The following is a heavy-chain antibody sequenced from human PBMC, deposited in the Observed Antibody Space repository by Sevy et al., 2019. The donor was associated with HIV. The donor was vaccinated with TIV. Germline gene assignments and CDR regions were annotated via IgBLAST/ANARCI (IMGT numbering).Heavy chain of an antibody. CDR1: GFTFSNYA. V-gene: IGHV3-23*01. Sequence: GGSLRLSCAASGFTFSNYAMSWVRQAPGKGLEWVSAISGSGGSTYYADSVKGRFTISRDNSKNTLYLQMNSLRVEDTAVYFCARETVSGYNLWGQGTVVTVSS. CDR2: ISGSGGST. D-gene: IGHD5-12*01. CDR3: ARETVSGYNL. J-gene: IGHJ4*02.